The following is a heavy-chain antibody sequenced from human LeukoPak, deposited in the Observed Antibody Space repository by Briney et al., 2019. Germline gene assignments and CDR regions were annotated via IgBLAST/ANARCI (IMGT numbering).Heavy chain of an antibody. CDR3: ARDRPYFDY. Sequence: GGSLRLSCSASGFTFSSSAMSWVRQAPGKGLEWVSAIGTSGVRTFYADSVKGRFTISRDNSKNTLYLQMNSLRAKDTAVYYCARDRPYFDYWGQGTLVTVSS. J-gene: IGHJ4*02. V-gene: IGHV3-23*01. CDR1: GFTFSSSA. CDR2: IGTSGVRT.